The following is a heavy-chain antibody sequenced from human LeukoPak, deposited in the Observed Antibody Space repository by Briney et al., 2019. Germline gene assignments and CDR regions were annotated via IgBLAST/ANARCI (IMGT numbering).Heavy chain of an antibody. J-gene: IGHJ4*02. D-gene: IGHD3-22*01. Sequence: GRSLRLSCAASGFTFSSYAMYWVRQAPGKGLEWVALISYDGSNKYYADSVKGRFTISRDNAKNSLYLQMNSLRAEDTAVYYCARDRRYYDSSGYYDLVPFDYWGQGTLVTVSS. CDR1: GFTFSSYA. CDR2: ISYDGSNK. CDR3: ARDRRYYDSSGYYDLVPFDY. V-gene: IGHV3-30*04.